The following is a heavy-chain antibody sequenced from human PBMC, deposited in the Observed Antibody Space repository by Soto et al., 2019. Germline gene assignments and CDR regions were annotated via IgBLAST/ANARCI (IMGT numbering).Heavy chain of an antibody. Sequence: QVQLVESGGGVVQPGRSLRLSCAASGFTFSSYAMHWVRQAPGKGLEWVAVISYDGSNKYYADSVKGRFTISRDSSKNTLYLQMNSLRAEDTAVYYCAREGNGDCSGGSCYSPEYYYYYGMDVWGQGTTVTVSS. D-gene: IGHD2-15*01. V-gene: IGHV3-30-3*01. CDR3: AREGNGDCSGGSCYSPEYYYYYGMDV. CDR2: ISYDGSNK. CDR1: GFTFSSYA. J-gene: IGHJ6*02.